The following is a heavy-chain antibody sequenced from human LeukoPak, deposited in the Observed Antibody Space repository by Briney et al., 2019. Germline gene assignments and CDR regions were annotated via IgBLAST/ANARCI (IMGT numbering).Heavy chain of an antibody. Sequence: ASVKVSCKASGYTFTGYYMHWVRQAPGQGLEWMGWINPNSGGTNYAQKFQGRVTMTRDTSISTAYMELSRLRSDDTAVYYCARGDSSGWYTSEYFQHWGQGTLVTVSS. V-gene: IGHV1-2*02. D-gene: IGHD6-19*01. CDR3: ARGDSSGWYTSEYFQH. J-gene: IGHJ1*01. CDR2: INPNSGGT. CDR1: GYTFTGYY.